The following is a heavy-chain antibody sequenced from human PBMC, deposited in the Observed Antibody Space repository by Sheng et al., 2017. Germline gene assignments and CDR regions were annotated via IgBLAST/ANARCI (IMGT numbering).Heavy chain of an antibody. CDR2: ISANNGDT. CDR1: RGSFNAYG. V-gene: IGHV1-18*01. J-gene: IGHJ3*02. Sequence: QIQLVQSGAEVKEPGSSVKVSCKPSRGSFNAYGISWVRQAPGHGLEWMGWISANNGDTHYAQKVQDRVTLTTDTSTTTAYMELRSLSSDDTAVYYCARKPHQGALDIWGQGTVVTVSS. CDR3: ARKPHQGALDI.